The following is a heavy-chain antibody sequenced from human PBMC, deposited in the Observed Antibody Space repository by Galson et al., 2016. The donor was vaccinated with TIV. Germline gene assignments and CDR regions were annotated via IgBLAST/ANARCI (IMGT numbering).Heavy chain of an antibody. Sequence: SVKVSCKASGYIFTTYAIHWVRQAPGQRLEWMGWINAGNGNTKYSQTFQGRVTFTRDTSASTAYMELSSLRSADTAVYYCAREALIAVAGPNWFDPWGQGTLVTVSS. CDR3: AREALIAVAGPNWFDP. CDR1: GYIFTTYA. D-gene: IGHD6-13*01. CDR2: INAGNGNT. J-gene: IGHJ5*02. V-gene: IGHV1-3*01.